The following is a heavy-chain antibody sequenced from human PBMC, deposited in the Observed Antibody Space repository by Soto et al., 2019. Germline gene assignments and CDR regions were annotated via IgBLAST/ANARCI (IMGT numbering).Heavy chain of an antibody. CDR2: IYHSGIT. D-gene: IGHD4-17*01. Sequence: PSETLSLTCTVSGGSIATYQWSWIRQPPGKGLEWIGEIYHSGITNYNPSLKSRVIISVDTSKNQFSLKLSSVTAADTAVYYCARATVPKYFQHWGQGTLVTVSS. CDR3: ARATVPKYFQH. CDR1: GGSIATYQ. V-gene: IGHV4-59*01. J-gene: IGHJ1*01.